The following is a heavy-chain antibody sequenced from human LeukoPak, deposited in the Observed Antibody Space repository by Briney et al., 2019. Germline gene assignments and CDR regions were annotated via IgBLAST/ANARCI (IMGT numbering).Heavy chain of an antibody. CDR3: ARARGSRYGMDV. CDR2: INPNSGGT. V-gene: IGHV1-2*02. Sequence: ASVKVSCKASGYTFTGYYMHWVRQAPGQGLEWMGWINPNSGGTNYAQKFQGRVTMTRDTSISTAYMELSRLRSDDTAVYYCARARGSRYGMDVWGQGTTVTVSS. J-gene: IGHJ6*02. CDR1: GYTFTGYY.